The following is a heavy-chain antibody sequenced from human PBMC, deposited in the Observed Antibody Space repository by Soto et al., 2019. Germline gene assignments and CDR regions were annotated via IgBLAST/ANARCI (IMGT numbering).Heavy chain of an antibody. D-gene: IGHD6-6*01. CDR3: ARGHSSSSGYYYYYMGV. CDR1: GGTFSSYT. CDR2: IIPILGIA. J-gene: IGHJ6*03. Sequence: QVQLVQSGAEVKKPGSSVKVSCKASGGTFSSYTISWVRQAPGQGLEWMGRIIPILGIANYAQKFQGRVTITADKSTSTAYMELSSLRSEDTAVYYCARGHSSSSGYYYYYMGVWGKGTTVTVSS. V-gene: IGHV1-69*02.